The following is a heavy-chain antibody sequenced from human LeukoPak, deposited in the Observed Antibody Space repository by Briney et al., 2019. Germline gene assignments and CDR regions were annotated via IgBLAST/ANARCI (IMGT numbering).Heavy chain of an antibody. CDR1: GFSFSTYG. J-gene: IGHJ4*02. D-gene: IGHD3-9*01. CDR2: ISSRTTTI. Sequence: GGSLRLSCVTSGFSFSTYGMNWVRQAPGKGLEWVSYISSRTTTIYYADPAKGRFTISRDDAKNSLYLQMNSLRVEDTALYYCARMSTGYYDDYWGQGTRVTVSS. CDR3: ARMSTGYYDDY. V-gene: IGHV3-48*01.